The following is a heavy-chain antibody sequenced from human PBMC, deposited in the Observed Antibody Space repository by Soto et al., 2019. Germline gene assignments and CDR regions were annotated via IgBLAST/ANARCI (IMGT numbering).Heavy chain of an antibody. CDR1: GGSFSGYY. CDR3: ASSGGYCSGGSCYLPTVYYYYGMDV. D-gene: IGHD2-15*01. Sequence: SETLSLTCAVYGGSFSGYYWSWIRQPPGKGLEWIGEINHSGSTNYNPSLKSRVTISVDTSKNQFSLKLSSVTAADTAVYYCASSGGYCSGGSCYLPTVYYYYGMDVWGQGTTVTVS. V-gene: IGHV4-34*01. CDR2: INHSGST. J-gene: IGHJ6*02.